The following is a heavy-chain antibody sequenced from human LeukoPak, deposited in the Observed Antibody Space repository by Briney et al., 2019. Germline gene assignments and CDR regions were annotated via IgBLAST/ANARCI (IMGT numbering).Heavy chain of an antibody. V-gene: IGHV1-46*01. Sequence: GASVKVSCKASGYTFTSYYMHWVRQAPGQGLEWMGIINPSGGSTSYAQKFQGRVTITADKSTSTAYMELSSLRSEDTAVYYCARSTYTSPFDYWGQGTLVTVSS. CDR1: GYTFTSYY. CDR2: INPSGGST. J-gene: IGHJ4*02. D-gene: IGHD2/OR15-2a*01. CDR3: ARSTYTSPFDY.